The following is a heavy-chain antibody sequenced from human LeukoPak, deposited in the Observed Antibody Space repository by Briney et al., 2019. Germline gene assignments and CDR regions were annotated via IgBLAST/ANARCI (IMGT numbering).Heavy chain of an antibody. CDR2: INPNSGGT. J-gene: IGHJ6*03. CDR3: ARENMYYYGSGSRDYYYYMDV. Sequence: ASVKVSCKASGYTFTGYYMHWVRQAPGQGLEWMGRINPNSGGTNYAQEFQGRVTMTRDTSISTAYMELSRLRSDDTAVYYCARENMYYYGSGSRDYYYYMDVWGKGTTVTVSS. D-gene: IGHD3-10*01. V-gene: IGHV1-2*06. CDR1: GYTFTGYY.